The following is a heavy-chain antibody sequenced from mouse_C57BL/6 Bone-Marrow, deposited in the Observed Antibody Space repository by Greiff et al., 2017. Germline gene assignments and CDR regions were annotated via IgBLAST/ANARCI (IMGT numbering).Heavy chain of an antibody. Sequence: QVQLQQSGAELARPGASVKMSCKASGYTFTSYTLHWVKQRPGQGLEWIGYINPSSGYTKYNQKFKDKATLTADKSASTAYMQLSSLPSEDSAVYYCAKLGHAMDYWGQGTSVTVSS. V-gene: IGHV1-4*01. J-gene: IGHJ4*01. D-gene: IGHD4-1*01. CDR3: AKLGHAMDY. CDR1: GYTFTSYT. CDR2: INPSSGYT.